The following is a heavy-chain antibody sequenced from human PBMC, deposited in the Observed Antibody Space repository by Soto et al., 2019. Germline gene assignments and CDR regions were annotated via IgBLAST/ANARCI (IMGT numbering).Heavy chain of an antibody. D-gene: IGHD3-10*01. CDR1: GFSFKNYA. V-gene: IGHV3-30-3*01. CDR2: ISHNDEPKI. Sequence: QVQLVESGGGVVQPGSSLRLSCAASGFSFKNYAFHWVRQAPGKGLEWVALISHNDEPKIFYADSVQGRFTISRDNFKNTVYLQMNSQRDEDTSVYHCARGVRAETYYNAFDYWGQGTQVTVSS. CDR3: ARGVRAETYYNAFDY. J-gene: IGHJ4*01.